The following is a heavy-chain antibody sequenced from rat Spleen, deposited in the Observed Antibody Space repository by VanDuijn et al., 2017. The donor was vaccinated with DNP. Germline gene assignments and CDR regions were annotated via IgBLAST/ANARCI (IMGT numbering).Heavy chain of an antibody. CDR3: TTDNSGLNWFAF. CDR2: ISTSGDST. D-gene: IGHD4-3*01. V-gene: IGHV5-27*01. CDR1: GFTFSNYY. J-gene: IGHJ3*01. Sequence: EVQLVESGGGLVQPGRSMKLSCAASGFTFSNYYMAWVRQAPTKGLEWVATISTSGDSTYHRYSVKGRFTISRDYAKTSLYLQMDSLRSEDTATYYCTTDNSGLNWFAFWGQGTLVTVSS.